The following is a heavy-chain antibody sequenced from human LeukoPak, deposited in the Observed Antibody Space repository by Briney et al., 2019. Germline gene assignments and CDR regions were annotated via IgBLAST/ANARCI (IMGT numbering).Heavy chain of an antibody. CDR1: GSTVSSNY. CDR2: IYSGGST. D-gene: IGHD6-19*01. CDR3: ARGSRWYPDY. Sequence: PGGSLRLSCAASGSTVSSNYMSWVRQAPGKGLEWVSVIYSGGSTYFTDSVKGRFTASRDNSKNTLYLQMNGLRAEDTAIYYCARGSRWYPDYWGQGTLVTVSS. J-gene: IGHJ4*02. V-gene: IGHV3-53*01.